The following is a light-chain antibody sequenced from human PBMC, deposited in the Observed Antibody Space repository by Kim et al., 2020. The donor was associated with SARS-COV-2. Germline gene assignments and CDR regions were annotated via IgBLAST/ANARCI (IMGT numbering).Light chain of an antibody. CDR2: QDS. CDR1: TLENKF. J-gene: IGLJ2*01. CDR3: QAWDSSNVV. V-gene: IGLV3-1*01. Sequence: SYELTQPPSLSVSPGQTASITCSGNTLENKFACWYQQKPGQSPVLVIYQDSKRPSGIPERFSGSHSGNTATLTISETQAMDEADYYCQAWDSSNVVFGGGTQLTVL.